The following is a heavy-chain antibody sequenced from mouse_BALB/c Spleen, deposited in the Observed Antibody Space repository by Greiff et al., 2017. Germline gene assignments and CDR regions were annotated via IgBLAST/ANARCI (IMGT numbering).Heavy chain of an antibody. J-gene: IGHJ3*01. V-gene: IGHV5-12-1*01. CDR2: ISSGGGST. CDR1: GFAFSSYD. Sequence: DVKLVESGGGLVKPGGSLKLSCAASGFAFSSYDMSWVRQTPEKRLEWVAYISSGGGSTYYPDTVKGRFTISRDNAKNTLYLQMSSLKSEDTAMYYCARHYGSSWFAYWGQGTLVTVSA. CDR3: ARHYGSSWFAY. D-gene: IGHD1-1*01.